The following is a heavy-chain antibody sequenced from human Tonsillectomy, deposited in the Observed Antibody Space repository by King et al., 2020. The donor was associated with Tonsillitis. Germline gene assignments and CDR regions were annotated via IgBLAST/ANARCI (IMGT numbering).Heavy chain of an antibody. J-gene: IGHJ3*02. CDR2: IRSDGSQT. CDR1: GFTLRTYW. Sequence: VQLVESGGGLVQPGESLRLSCAASGFTLRTYWMTWIRQAPGKGLEWVANIRSDGSQTNYLDSVKGRFTIFRDNAKNSVYLQMNSLRAEDTAIYHCARDANLRYGSAWYDVFDIWGRGTMVTVSS. D-gene: IGHD6-19*01. V-gene: IGHV3-7*01. CDR3: ARDANLRYGSAWYDVFDI.